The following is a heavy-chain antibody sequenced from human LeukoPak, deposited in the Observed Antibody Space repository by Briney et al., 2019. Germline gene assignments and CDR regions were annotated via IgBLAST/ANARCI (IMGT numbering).Heavy chain of an antibody. Sequence: SETLSLTCTVSGGSISSGSYYWSWIRQPAGKGLEWIGRIYTSGSTNYNPSLKSRVTISVDTSKNQFSLKLSSVTAADTAVYYCARGYCSGGSCPGLDYYYYMDVWGKGTTATVSS. CDR1: GGSISSGSYY. CDR2: IYTSGST. CDR3: ARGYCSGGSCPGLDYYYYMDV. J-gene: IGHJ6*03. D-gene: IGHD2-15*01. V-gene: IGHV4-61*02.